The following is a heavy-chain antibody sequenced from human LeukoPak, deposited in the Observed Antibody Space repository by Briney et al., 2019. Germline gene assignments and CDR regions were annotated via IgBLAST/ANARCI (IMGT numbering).Heavy chain of an antibody. CDR2: ISTYSGNT. D-gene: IGHD2-21*02. V-gene: IGHV1-18*01. CDR1: GYTFTSYA. Sequence: GASVKVSCKPSGYTFTSYALSWVRQAPGQGLEWMGWISTYSGNTNYAQKLQGRITMTIETSTSTAYMELRSLRSDDTAVYYCARGGSRVVTYGNFDYWGQGTLDTVSS. CDR3: ARGGSRVVTYGNFDY. J-gene: IGHJ4*02.